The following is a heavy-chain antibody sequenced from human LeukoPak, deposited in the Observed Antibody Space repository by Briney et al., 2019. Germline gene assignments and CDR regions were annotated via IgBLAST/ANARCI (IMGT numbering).Heavy chain of an antibody. D-gene: IGHD3-22*01. V-gene: IGHV1-8*01. CDR1: GHTLAELS. Sequence: ASVKVSCKVSGHTLAELSMHWVRQATGQGLEGMGWMNPNSGNTGDAQTFQGRVTMTRNTSISTAYMELSSLRSEDTAVYYCARGTYYYDSSGSHDAFDIWGQGTMVTVSS. J-gene: IGHJ3*02. CDR2: MNPNSGNT. CDR3: ARGTYYYDSSGSHDAFDI.